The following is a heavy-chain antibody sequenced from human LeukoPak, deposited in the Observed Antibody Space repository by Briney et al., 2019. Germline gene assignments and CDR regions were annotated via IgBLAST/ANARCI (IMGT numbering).Heavy chain of an antibody. CDR2: IYPCDSDT. J-gene: IGHJ4*02. CDR3: AKALGRGTNYGFGDF. Sequence: GGSLRLSCKGSGYIFTTYWVAWVRQMPGKGLEWMGIIYPCDSDTRYSPSFQGQVTISADKSISTAYLQWSSLTASDTAMYYCAKALGRGTNYGFGDFWGQGTLVTVSS. CDR1: GYIFTTYW. D-gene: IGHD5-18*01. V-gene: IGHV5-51*01.